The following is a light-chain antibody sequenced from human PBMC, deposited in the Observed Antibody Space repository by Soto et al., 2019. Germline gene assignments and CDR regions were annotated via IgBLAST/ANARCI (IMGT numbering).Light chain of an antibody. J-gene: IGKJ1*01. CDR2: AAS. V-gene: IGKV1-27*01. CDR1: PGISNY. Sequence: DIQITHSPSSLSESVGDRVTITGTASPGISNYLAWYQQTPGKVPKLMIYAASTLQSGVPSRFSGSGSGTVFTLTISSLQPEDVATYYCQKYNSAPWTCGKGNTGAI. CDR3: QKYNSAPWT.